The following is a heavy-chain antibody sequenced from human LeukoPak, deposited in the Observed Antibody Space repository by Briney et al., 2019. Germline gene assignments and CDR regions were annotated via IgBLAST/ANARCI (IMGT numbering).Heavy chain of an antibody. Sequence: SETLFLSCAAYGGSFSGYYWSWIRQPPGKGLEMIGEINDSGSTSYNPSLQSRVTISADTSKNKFSLKLSSVTASDTAVYYCARSRCCRGGWYPCLALDLWGKGKMVTVSS. J-gene: IGHJ3*01. CDR2: INDSGST. CDR1: GGSFSGYY. CDR3: ARSRCCRGGWYPCLALDL. D-gene: IGHD2-15*01. V-gene: IGHV4-34*01.